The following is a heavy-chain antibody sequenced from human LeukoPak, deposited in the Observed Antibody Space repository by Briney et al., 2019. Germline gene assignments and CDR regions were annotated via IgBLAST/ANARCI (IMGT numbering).Heavy chain of an antibody. D-gene: IGHD1-7*01. CDR3: ARDGITCTRDY. CDR1: GFIFRSYW. Sequence: GGSLRLSCAASGFIFRSYWMVWVRQAPGKGLEWVASIDEHGFKTYYAASVTGRFTISKDTAKSSLDLQMNSLRAEDTAVYYCARDGITCTRDYWGQGALVTVSS. J-gene: IGHJ4*02. CDR2: IDEHGFKT. V-gene: IGHV3-7*01.